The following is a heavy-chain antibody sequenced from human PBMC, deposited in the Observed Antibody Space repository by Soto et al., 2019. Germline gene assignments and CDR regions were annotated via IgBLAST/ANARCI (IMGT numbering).Heavy chain of an antibody. D-gene: IGHD2-2*01. Sequence: ASLKVSCKASGYTFTGYYMHWVRQAPGQGLEWMGWINPNSGGTNYAQKFQGRVTMTRDTSISTAYMELSRLRSDDTAVYYCARDEDCSSTSCYYYGMDVWGQGTTVTVSS. CDR2: INPNSGGT. V-gene: IGHV1-2*02. J-gene: IGHJ6*02. CDR1: GYTFTGYY. CDR3: ARDEDCSSTSCYYYGMDV.